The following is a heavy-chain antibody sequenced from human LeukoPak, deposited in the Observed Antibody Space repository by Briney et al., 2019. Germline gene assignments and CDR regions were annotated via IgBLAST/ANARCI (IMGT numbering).Heavy chain of an antibody. D-gene: IGHD5-18*01. J-gene: IGHJ4*02. Sequence: PSETLSLTCGVYGGSFSGYYWSWIRQPPGKGLEWIGDINHTGSTNYNPSLKSRVTISVDTSKNQFSLKLSSVTAADTAVYYCARGQKYRNGYTVTELGSGYFDYWGQGTLVTVSS. V-gene: IGHV4-34*01. CDR2: INHTGST. CDR1: GGSFSGYY. CDR3: ARGQKYRNGYTVTELGSGYFDY.